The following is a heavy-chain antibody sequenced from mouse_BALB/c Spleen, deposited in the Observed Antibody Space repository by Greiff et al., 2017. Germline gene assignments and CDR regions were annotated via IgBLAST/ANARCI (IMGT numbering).Heavy chain of an antibody. CDR1: GFSLTSYG. Sequence: VKLMESGPGLVAPSQSLSITCTVSGFSLTSYGVHWVRQPPGKGLEWLGVIWAGGSTNYNSALMSRLSISKDNSKSQVFLKMNSLQTDDTAMYYCARGDGSSLYFDYWGQGTTLTVSS. J-gene: IGHJ2*01. CDR3: ARGDGSSLYFDY. D-gene: IGHD1-1*01. V-gene: IGHV2-9*02. CDR2: IWAGGST.